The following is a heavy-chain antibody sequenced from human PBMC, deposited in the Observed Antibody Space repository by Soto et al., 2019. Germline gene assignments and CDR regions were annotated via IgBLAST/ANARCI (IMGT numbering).Heavy chain of an antibody. Sequence: ASVKVSCKASGYTFTGYYMHWVRQAPGQGLAWMGWINPNSGGTNYAQKFQGRVTMTRDTSTSTAYMELSRLRSDDTSVYYCARVKSGTLSTIDYWGQGTLVTVSS. CDR1: GYTFTGYY. CDR2: INPNSGGT. J-gene: IGHJ4*02. D-gene: IGHD1-1*01. V-gene: IGHV1-2*02. CDR3: ARVKSGTLSTIDY.